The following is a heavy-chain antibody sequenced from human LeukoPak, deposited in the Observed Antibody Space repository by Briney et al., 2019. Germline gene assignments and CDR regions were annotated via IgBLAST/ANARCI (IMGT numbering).Heavy chain of an antibody. Sequence: SETLSLTCSVSGDSITGYYWGWIRQPPGKGLEWIGSIYYSGSTYYNPSLKSRVTISVDTSKNQFSLKLSSVTAADTAVYYCAKDHISWSSDWYADFDYWGQGTLVTVSS. J-gene: IGHJ4*02. CDR2: IYYSGST. D-gene: IGHD6-19*01. V-gene: IGHV4-39*07. CDR3: AKDHISWSSDWYADFDY. CDR1: GDSITGYY.